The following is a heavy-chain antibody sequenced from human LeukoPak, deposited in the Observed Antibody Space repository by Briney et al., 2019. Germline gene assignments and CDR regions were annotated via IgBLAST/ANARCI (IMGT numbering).Heavy chain of an antibody. V-gene: IGHV4-59*01. Sequence: SETLSLTCTVSGGSISSYYWSWIRQPPGKGLEWIVYIYYSGSTNYNPSLKSRVTISVDTSKNQFSLKLSSVTAADTAVYYCARRPIVGASNYFDYWGQGTLVTVSS. J-gene: IGHJ4*02. CDR3: ARRPIVGASNYFDY. CDR2: IYYSGST. D-gene: IGHD1-26*01. CDR1: GGSISSYY.